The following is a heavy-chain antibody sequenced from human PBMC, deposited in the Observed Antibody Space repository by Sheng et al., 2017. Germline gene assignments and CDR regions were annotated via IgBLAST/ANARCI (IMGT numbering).Heavy chain of an antibody. D-gene: IGHD2-2*01. CDR3: ARDLRSPIGYCSSTSCLGLDY. Sequence: QVQLVQSGAEVKKPGSSVKVSCKASGGTFSSYAISWVRQAPGQGLEWMGGIIPIFGTANYAQKFQGRVTITTDESTSTAYMELSSLRSEDTAVYYCARDLRSPIGYCSSTSCLGLDYWGQGTPGHRLL. J-gene: IGHJ4*02. CDR2: IIPIFGTA. CDR1: GGTFSSYA. V-gene: IGHV1-69*05.